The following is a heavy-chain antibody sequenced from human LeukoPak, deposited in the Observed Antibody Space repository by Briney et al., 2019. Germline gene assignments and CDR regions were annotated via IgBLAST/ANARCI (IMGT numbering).Heavy chain of an antibody. CDR1: GFTFNNYG. D-gene: IGHD6-25*01. CDR3: AKEPNSFSSGWYFQH. V-gene: IGHV3-30*18. Sequence: GGSLRLSCAASGFTFNNYGMHRVRQAPGKGLEWVAVKAHDGTTKFYADSVKGRFTISRDNSKNTLDLQMSSLRPEDTAVYYCAKEPNSFSSGWYFQHWGQGTLVTVSS. J-gene: IGHJ1*01. CDR2: KAHDGTTK.